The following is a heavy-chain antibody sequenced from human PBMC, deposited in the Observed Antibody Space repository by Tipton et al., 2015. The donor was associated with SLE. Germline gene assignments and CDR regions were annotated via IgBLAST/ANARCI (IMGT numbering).Heavy chain of an antibody. D-gene: IGHD6-19*01. Sequence: LRLSCAVYGGSFSGYYWSWIRQPPGKGLEWIGEINHSGSTNYNPSLKSRVTISVDTSKNQFPLKLSSGTAADTAVYYCARGRSSGWYAVFDYWGQGTLVTVSS. CDR3: ARGRSSGWYAVFDY. CDR2: INHSGST. CDR1: GGSFSGYY. J-gene: IGHJ4*02. V-gene: IGHV4-34*01.